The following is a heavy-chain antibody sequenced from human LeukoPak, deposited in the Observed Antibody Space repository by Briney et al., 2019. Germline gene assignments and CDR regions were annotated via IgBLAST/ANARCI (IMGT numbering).Heavy chain of an antibody. V-gene: IGHV3-30*02. J-gene: IGHJ4*02. CDR1: GFTFSSYG. D-gene: IGHD3-3*01. CDR2: IRYDGSNK. CDR3: AKPYDFWSGYWGYFDY. Sequence: GGSRRLSCAASGFTFSSYGMHWVRQAPGKGLEWVAFIRYDGSNKYYADSVKGRFTISRDNSKNTLYLQMNSLRAEDTAVYYCAKPYDFWSGYWGYFDYWGQGTLVTVSS.